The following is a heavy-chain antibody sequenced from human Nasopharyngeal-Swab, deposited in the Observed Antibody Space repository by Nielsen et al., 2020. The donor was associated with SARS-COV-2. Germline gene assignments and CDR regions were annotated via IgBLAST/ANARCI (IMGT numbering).Heavy chain of an antibody. Sequence: SETLSLTCTVSGDSIASSTFYWGWIRQPPGKGREWIGNIYYNGNTYQNPSLKSRLTISVDKSKNQFSLQLSSVTAADTAVYYCVRSSSWYYFDYWAQGTQVTVSS. D-gene: IGHD6-13*01. V-gene: IGHV4-39*01. CDR3: VRSSSWYYFDY. CDR2: IYYNGNT. J-gene: IGHJ4*02. CDR1: GDSIASSTFY.